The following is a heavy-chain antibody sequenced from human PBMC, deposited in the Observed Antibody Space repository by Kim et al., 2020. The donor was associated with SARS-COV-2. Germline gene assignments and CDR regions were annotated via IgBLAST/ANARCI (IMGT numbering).Heavy chain of an antibody. CDR1: GYSFTSYW. J-gene: IGHJ6*02. CDR3: ARRGFYYDSSGLVGYYGMDV. D-gene: IGHD3-22*01. V-gene: IGHV5-51*01. Sequence: GESLKISCKGSGYSFTSYWIGWVRQMPGKGLEWMGIIYPGDSDTRYSPSFQGQVTISADKSISTAYLQWSSLKASDTAMYYCARRGFYYDSSGLVGYYGMDVWGQGTTVTVSS. CDR2: IYPGDSDT.